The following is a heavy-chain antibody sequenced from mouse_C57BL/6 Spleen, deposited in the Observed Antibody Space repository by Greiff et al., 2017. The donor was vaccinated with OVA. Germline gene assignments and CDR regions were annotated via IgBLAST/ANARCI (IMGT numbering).Heavy chain of an antibody. Sequence: VQRVESGPELVKPGASVTIPCKASGYAFSSSWMNWVKQRPGKGLEWIGRIYPGDGDTNYNGKFKGKATLTADKSSSTAYMQLSSLTAEDAAVYFFASDYYSNYVDYWGQGTTLTVSS. CDR1: GYAFSSSW. J-gene: IGHJ2*01. D-gene: IGHD2-5*01. CDR2: IYPGDGDT. V-gene: IGHV1-82*01. CDR3: ASDYYSNYVDY.